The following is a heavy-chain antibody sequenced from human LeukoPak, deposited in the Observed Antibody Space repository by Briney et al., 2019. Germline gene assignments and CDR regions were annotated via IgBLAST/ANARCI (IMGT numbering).Heavy chain of an antibody. Sequence: ASVKVSCKASGYTFTSYDINWVRQATGQGLEWMGWMNPNSGNTGYAQKFQGRVTITRNTSISTAYMELSSLRSEDTAVYYCARGVRSSSWAPFDYWGQGTLVTVSS. D-gene: IGHD6-13*01. V-gene: IGHV1-8*01. J-gene: IGHJ4*02. CDR1: GYTFTSYD. CDR2: MNPNSGNT. CDR3: ARGVRSSSWAPFDY.